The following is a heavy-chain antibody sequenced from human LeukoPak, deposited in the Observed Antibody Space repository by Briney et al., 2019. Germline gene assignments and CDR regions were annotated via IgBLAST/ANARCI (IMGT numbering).Heavy chain of an antibody. D-gene: IGHD3-3*01. J-gene: IGHJ4*02. V-gene: IGHV3-30*18. CDR1: GFTFSSYG. Sequence: PGGSLRLSCAVSGFTFSSYGMHWVRQAPGKGLEWMAVISYDGTNKYYADSVKGRFTISRDNSKNTLYLQMNSLRAEDTAVYYCAKDLNYDFWSGLGNWGQGTLVTVSS. CDR3: AKDLNYDFWSGLGN. CDR2: ISYDGTNK.